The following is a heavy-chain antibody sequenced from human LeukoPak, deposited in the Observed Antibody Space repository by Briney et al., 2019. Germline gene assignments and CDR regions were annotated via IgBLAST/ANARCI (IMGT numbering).Heavy chain of an antibody. CDR2: INHSGLT. V-gene: IGHV4-34*01. CDR1: GGSFSGYY. Sequence: SETLSLTCAVYGGSFSGYYWSWIRQPPGKRLEWIGQINHSGLTNYNSSLESRITVSVDTSKNQFSLKLSSVTATDTAVYYCARGGEYSSGGSWIDPWGQGTLVTVSS. CDR3: ARGGEYSSGGSWIDP. D-gene: IGHD6-25*01. J-gene: IGHJ5*02.